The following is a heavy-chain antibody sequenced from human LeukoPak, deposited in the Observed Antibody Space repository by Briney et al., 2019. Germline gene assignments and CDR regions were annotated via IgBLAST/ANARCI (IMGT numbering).Heavy chain of an antibody. V-gene: IGHV3-53*01. D-gene: IGHD3-22*01. J-gene: IGHJ4*02. CDR3: ARGISMMIVAPGY. Sequence: GGSLRLSCAASGFTVSSNYMTWVRQAPGKGPEWVSVIYSNNTTYYADSVKGRFTISRDSSKNTLYLQMNSLRAEDTAVYYCARGISMMIVAPGYWGQGTLVTVSS. CDR1: GFTVSSNY. CDR2: IYSNNTT.